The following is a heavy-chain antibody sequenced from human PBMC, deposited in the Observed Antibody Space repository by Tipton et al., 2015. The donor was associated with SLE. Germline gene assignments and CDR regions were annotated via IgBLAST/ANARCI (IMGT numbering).Heavy chain of an antibody. CDR2: IYDSGIT. V-gene: IGHV4-31*03. J-gene: IGHJ4*02. CDR1: GGSISSGDFY. Sequence: TLSLTCTVSGGSISSGDFYWTWIRQHTGKGLEWIGYIYDSGITYYNPSLKSRVTISADTSNNQFSLRPSSATAADTAVYYCAREDCSSATCYYDYWGQGTLVTVSS. D-gene: IGHD2-2*01. CDR3: AREDCSSATCYYDY.